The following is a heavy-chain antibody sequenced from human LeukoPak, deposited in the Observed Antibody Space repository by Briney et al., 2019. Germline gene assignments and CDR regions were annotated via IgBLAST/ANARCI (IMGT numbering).Heavy chain of an antibody. Sequence: PGGSLRLSCAASGFTFSSDAMTWVRQAPGKGLEWVSYISSSSSTIYYADSVKGRFTISRDNAKNSLYLQMNSLRAEDTAVYYCVTGTTPLSVDAFDIWGQGTMVTVSS. CDR2: ISSSSSTI. V-gene: IGHV3-48*01. CDR3: VTGTTPLSVDAFDI. CDR1: GFTFSSDA. J-gene: IGHJ3*02. D-gene: IGHD1-7*01.